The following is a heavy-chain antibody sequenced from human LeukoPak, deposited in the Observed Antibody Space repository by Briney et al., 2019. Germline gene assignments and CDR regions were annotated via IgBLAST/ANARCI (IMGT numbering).Heavy chain of an antibody. D-gene: IGHD4-17*01. CDR1: GFTFSRHG. V-gene: IGHV3-33*01. Sequence: PGGSLRLSCAASGFTFSRHGMHWVRQAPGKGLEWVAVIWYDGSNKYYADSVKGRFTISRDSSKNTLYLQMNSLRAEDTAVYYCARDAYGDYYFDYWAREPWSPSPQ. CDR3: ARDAYGDYYFDY. J-gene: IGHJ4*02. CDR2: IWYDGSNK.